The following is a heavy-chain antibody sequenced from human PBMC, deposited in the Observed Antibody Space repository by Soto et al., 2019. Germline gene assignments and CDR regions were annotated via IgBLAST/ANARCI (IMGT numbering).Heavy chain of an antibody. CDR2: ISYDGSSK. V-gene: IGHV3-30*04. D-gene: IGHD3-22*01. CDR1: GFTFRDYA. Sequence: QVQLVESGGGVVQPGRSLRLSCVGSGFTFRDYALHWVRQAPGKGLQWVALISYDGSSKYFVDSVKGRFTISRDNSNNTLFLQMNSLRGEDTAIYYCARQGMPAHKYYDTYLDMWGQGTTVTVSS. CDR3: ARQGMPAHKYYDTYLDM. J-gene: IGHJ6*02.